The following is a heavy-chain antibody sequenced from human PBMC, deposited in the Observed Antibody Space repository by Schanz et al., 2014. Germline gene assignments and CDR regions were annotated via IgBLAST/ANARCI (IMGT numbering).Heavy chain of an antibody. Sequence: EVQLVESGGGLVQPGGSLRLSCAASGFTFSSYSMNWVRQAPGKGLEWISYIGSSSSRIDHADSVKGRFTISRDNAKRSLFLQMNSLRVEDTAVYFCVSQTGSPNYWGQGTLVTVSS. CDR3: VSQTGSPNY. CDR1: GFTFSSYS. V-gene: IGHV3-48*04. D-gene: IGHD6-13*01. CDR2: IGSSSSRI. J-gene: IGHJ4*02.